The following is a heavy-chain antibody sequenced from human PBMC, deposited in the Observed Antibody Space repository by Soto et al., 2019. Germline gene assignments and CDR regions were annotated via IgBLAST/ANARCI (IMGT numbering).Heavy chain of an antibody. V-gene: IGHV1-18*01. CDR2: ISPYTGNT. J-gene: IGHJ6*04. Sequence: QVQLVQSGEEVKKPGASVKVCCKASGYIFVNYGIAWVRQAPGQGLEWMGWISPYTGNTHSASKVQGRLTMTTDTSPSTAYMDLGSLTSDDTAVYYCVMVDNYVTPTPQDVWGKGPTVTVSS. D-gene: IGHD3-16*01. CDR1: GYIFVNYG. CDR3: VMVDNYVTPTPQDV.